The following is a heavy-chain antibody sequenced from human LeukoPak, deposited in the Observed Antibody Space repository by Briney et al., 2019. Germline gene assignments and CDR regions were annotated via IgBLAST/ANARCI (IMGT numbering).Heavy chain of an antibody. CDR1: GFTFSSHE. V-gene: IGHV3-48*03. CDR2: ISNSGGDI. D-gene: IGHD4-17*01. Sequence: PGGSLRLSCAASGFTFSSHEMNWGRQAPGKGLEWLSYISNSGGDINYADSVKGRFTISRDNAKNSLYLQMNSLRVEDTAVYYCARTLTTTYSWGQGTLVTVSS. J-gene: IGHJ4*02. CDR3: ARTLTTTYS.